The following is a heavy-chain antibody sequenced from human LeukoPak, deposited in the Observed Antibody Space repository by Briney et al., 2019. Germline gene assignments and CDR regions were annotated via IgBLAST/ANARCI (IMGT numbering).Heavy chain of an antibody. CDR2: LIPVFGAA. CDR3: ARDLTTEQPNWLDP. D-gene: IGHD4-17*01. V-gene: IGHV1-69*05. Sequence: SVKVSCKASGGTFRTYAISWVQQAPGQGLEWMGRLIPVFGAATYARKFQGRVTITTDKSADTAYMEMSSLRSEDTAVYYCARDLTTEQPNWLDPWGQGTLVTVSS. CDR1: GGTFRTYA. J-gene: IGHJ5*02.